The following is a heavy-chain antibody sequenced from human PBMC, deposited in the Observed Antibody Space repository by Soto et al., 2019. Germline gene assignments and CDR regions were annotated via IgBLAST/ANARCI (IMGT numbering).Heavy chain of an antibody. CDR2: ISYDGSVK. Sequence: QVQLVESGGGVVQPGRSLRLSCAASGFTFSSYAMHWVRQAPGKGLEWVAVISYDGSVKYYADSVKGRFTISRDNSKNTIYLQMNSLRAEDTAVYYCARAYEGDYFDYGGQGTLVTVSS. D-gene: IGHD3-16*01. CDR1: GFTFSSYA. J-gene: IGHJ4*02. CDR3: ARAYEGDYFDY. V-gene: IGHV3-30-3*01.